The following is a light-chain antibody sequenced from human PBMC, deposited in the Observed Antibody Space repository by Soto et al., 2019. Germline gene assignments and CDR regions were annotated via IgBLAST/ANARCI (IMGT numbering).Light chain of an antibody. CDR1: QTVASN. CDR3: QQYHNWPPQYT. CDR2: GAS. V-gene: IGKV3-15*01. J-gene: IGKJ2*01. Sequence: EIVMTQSPASLSVSPGEGATLSCRASQTVASNLAWYQQKPGQGPRLLIHGASTRATGVPARFSGSGSGTDITLTICSLQSEDFAVYYCQQYHNWPPQYTFGQGTKQQIK.